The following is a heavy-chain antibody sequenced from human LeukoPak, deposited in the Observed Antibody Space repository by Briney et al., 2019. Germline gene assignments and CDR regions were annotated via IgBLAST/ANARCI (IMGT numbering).Heavy chain of an antibody. V-gene: IGHV1-46*01. CDR1: GYTFTSYY. CDR3: ARYSGSLGLDY. D-gene: IGHD1-26*01. J-gene: IGHJ4*02. Sequence: ASVKVSCKASGYTFTSYYMHWVRQAPGQGLERMGVINPSVGSASYAQNFQGRVTMTRGTSTSTVYMDPYSLRSDDTAVYYCARYSGSLGLDYWGQGTLVTVSS. CDR2: INPSVGSA.